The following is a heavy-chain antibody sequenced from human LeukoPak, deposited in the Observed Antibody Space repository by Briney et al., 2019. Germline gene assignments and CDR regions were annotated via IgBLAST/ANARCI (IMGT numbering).Heavy chain of an antibody. Sequence: GGSLRLSCAPSGFTFSKYTMNRVRQAPGKGLEWVSSISSNGYYVYQADSVKGRFTISRDNAKTSLYLQMNSLRAEDTAVYYCAREARYCESSSCDYFDSWGQGTLVTVSS. CDR3: AREARYCESSSCDYFDS. D-gene: IGHD2/OR15-2a*01. CDR1: GFTFSKYT. CDR2: ISSNGYYV. J-gene: IGHJ4*02. V-gene: IGHV3-21*01.